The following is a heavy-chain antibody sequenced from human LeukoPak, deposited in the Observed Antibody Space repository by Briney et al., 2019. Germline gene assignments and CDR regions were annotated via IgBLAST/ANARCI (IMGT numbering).Heavy chain of an antibody. J-gene: IGHJ4*02. D-gene: IGHD2-15*01. V-gene: IGHV1-69*05. CDR2: TIPIFGTA. Sequence: SVKVSCKASGGTFSSYAISWVRQAPGQGLEWMGRTIPIFGTANYAQKFQGRVTITTDESTSTAYMELSSMRSEDTAVYYCARGRFCSGGSSYSAFLDYWGQGTLVTVSS. CDR1: GGTFSSYA. CDR3: ARGRFCSGGSSYSAFLDY.